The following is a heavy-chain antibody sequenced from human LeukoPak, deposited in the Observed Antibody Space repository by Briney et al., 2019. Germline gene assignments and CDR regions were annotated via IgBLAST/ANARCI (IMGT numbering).Heavy chain of an antibody. CDR3: ARHKDTAHFDY. V-gene: IGHV4-34*01. D-gene: IGHD5-18*01. CDR2: INHSGST. J-gene: IGHJ4*02. Sequence: SETLSLTCAVYGGSFSGYYWSWIRQPPGKGLEWIGEINHSGSTNYNPSLKSRVTISVDTSKNQFSLKLSSVTAADTAVYYCARHKDTAHFDYWGQGTLVTVSS. CDR1: GGSFSGYY.